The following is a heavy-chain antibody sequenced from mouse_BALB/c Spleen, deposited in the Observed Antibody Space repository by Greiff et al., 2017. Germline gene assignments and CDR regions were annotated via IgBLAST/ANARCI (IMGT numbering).Heavy chain of an antibody. J-gene: IGHJ2*01. CDR2: IYPYNGGT. D-gene: IGHD2-10*01. CDR1: GYTFTDYN. CDR3: ARSPYYGNDYFDY. V-gene: IGHV1S29*02. Sequence: VQLKQSGPELVKPGASVKISCKASGYTFTDYNMHWVKQSHGKSLEWIGYIYPYNGGTGYNQKFKSKATLTVDNSSSTAYMELRSLTSEDSAVYYCARSPYYGNDYFDYWGQGTTLTVSS.